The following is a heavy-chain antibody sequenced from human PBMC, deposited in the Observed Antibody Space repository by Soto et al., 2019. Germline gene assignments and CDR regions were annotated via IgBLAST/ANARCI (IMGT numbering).Heavy chain of an antibody. D-gene: IGHD1-26*01. CDR1: GFTFSSYA. CDR2: ISYDGSNK. V-gene: IGHV3-30-3*01. Sequence: QVQLVESGGGVVQPGRSLRLSCAASGFTFSSYAMHWVRQAPGKGLEWVAVISYDGSNKYYADSVKGRFTISRDNSKNTLYLQRNSLRAEDTAVYYCARDKWEPRYYYGMDVWGQGTTVTVSS. J-gene: IGHJ6*02. CDR3: ARDKWEPRYYYGMDV.